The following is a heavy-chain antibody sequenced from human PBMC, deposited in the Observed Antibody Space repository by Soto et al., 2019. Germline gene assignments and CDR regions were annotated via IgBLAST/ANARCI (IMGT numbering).Heavy chain of an antibody. J-gene: IGHJ4*02. V-gene: IGHV1-18*01. CDR3: AKGYNYGYGDY. D-gene: IGHD5-18*01. Sequence: QVQLVQSGAEVKKPGASVKVSCKASGYTLTTYGISWVRQAPGQGLEWMGWISGYNGNTNYAQKFQGRVTMPTDTSTSTAYMELRSLRSADTAVYYCAKGYNYGYGDYWGLGTLITVSS. CDR1: GYTLTTYG. CDR2: ISGYNGNT.